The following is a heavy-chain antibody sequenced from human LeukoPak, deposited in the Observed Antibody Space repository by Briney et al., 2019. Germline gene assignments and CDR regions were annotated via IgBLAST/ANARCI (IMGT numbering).Heavy chain of an antibody. D-gene: IGHD2-2*01. CDR2: INPSGGST. J-gene: IGHJ4*02. CDR1: GYTFSAYD. CDR3: AREGSTSDFDY. V-gene: IGHV1-46*01. Sequence: ASVKISCKASGYTFSAYDMHWVRQAPGQGLEWMGIINPSGGSTSYAQKFQGRVNMTRDTSTSTVYMELSSLRSEDTAVYYCAREGSTSDFDYWGQGTLVTVSS.